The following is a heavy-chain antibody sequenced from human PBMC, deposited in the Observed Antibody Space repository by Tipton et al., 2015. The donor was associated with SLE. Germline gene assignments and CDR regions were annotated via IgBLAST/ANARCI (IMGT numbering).Heavy chain of an antibody. CDR3: ARRDTAGGAY. V-gene: IGHV4-61*01. J-gene: IGHJ4*02. D-gene: IGHD5-18*01. CDR2: IYYSGST. Sequence: TLSLTCTVSGGSVSSGSYYWSWIRQPPGKGLGWIGYIYYSGSTNYNPSLKSRVTISVDTSKNQFSLKLSSVTAADTAVYYCARRDTAGGAYWGQGTLVTVSS. CDR1: GGSVSSGSYY.